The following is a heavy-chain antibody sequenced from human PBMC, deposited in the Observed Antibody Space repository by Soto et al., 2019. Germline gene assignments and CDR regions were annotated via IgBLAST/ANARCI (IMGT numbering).Heavy chain of an antibody. D-gene: IGHD2-15*01. CDR2: INPSGGST. V-gene: IGHV1-46*01. Sequence: QVQLVQSGAEVKKPGASVKVSCKASGYTFISYYMHWVRQAPGQGLEWMAIINPSGGSTSYAQKFQGRVTMTRDTSTSTVYMELSSLRSEDTAVYYRARGEYCSGGSCYPGGVFDYWGQGTLVTVSS. CDR1: GYTFISYY. J-gene: IGHJ4*02. CDR3: ARGEYCSGGSCYPGGVFDY.